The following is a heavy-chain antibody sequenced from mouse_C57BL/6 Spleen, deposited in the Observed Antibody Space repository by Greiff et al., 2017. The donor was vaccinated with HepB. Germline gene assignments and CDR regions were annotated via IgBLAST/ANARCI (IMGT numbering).Heavy chain of an antibody. CDR3: ARVGNYGPAWFAY. CDR1: GYSITSGYY. D-gene: IGHD1-2*01. Sequence: EVKLMESGPGLVKPSQSLSLTCSVTGYSITSGYYWNWIRQFPGNKLEWMGYISYDGSNNYNPSLKNRISITRDTSKNQFFLKLNSVTTEDTATYYCARVGNYGPAWFAYWGQGTLVTVSA. J-gene: IGHJ3*01. CDR2: ISYDGSN. V-gene: IGHV3-6*01.